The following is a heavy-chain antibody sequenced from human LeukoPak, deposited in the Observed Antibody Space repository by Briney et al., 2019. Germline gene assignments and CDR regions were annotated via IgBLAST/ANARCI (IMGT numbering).Heavy chain of an antibody. V-gene: IGHV3-74*01. CDR1: GFTFSSYW. CDR3: AREYYGSGILDGMDV. D-gene: IGHD3-10*01. CDR2: INSDGSST. J-gene: IGHJ6*02. Sequence: GGSLRLSCAASGFTFSSYWMHWVRQAPGKGLVWVSRINSDGSSTSYADSVKGRFTISRDSAKNTLYLQMNSLRAEDTAVYYCAREYYGSGILDGMDVWGQGTTVTVSS.